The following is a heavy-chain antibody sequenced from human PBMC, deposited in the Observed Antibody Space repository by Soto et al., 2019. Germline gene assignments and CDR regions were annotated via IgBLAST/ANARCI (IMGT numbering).Heavy chain of an antibody. CDR3: ARVGCYDGSGYNAFHI. J-gene: IGHJ3*02. D-gene: IGHD3-22*01. CDR2: IYYSGST. CDR1: GGSISSGGYY. Sequence: QVQLQESGPGLVKPSQTLSLTCTVSGGSISSGGYYWSWIRQHPGKGLEWIGYIYYSGSTYYNPSLKRRVTMSVDTSKNQFSLKLSSVTAADTAVYYCARVGCYDGSGYNAFHIWGQGTMVTVSS. V-gene: IGHV4-31*03.